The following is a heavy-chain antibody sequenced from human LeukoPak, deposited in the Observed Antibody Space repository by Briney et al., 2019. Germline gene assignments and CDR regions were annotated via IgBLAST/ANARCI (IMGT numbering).Heavy chain of an antibody. CDR3: ARDSRYSGYETFDY. V-gene: IGHV1-69*13. Sequence: SVKVSCKASGGTFSSYATSWVRQAPGQGLEWMGGIIPIFGTANYAQKFQGRVTIAADESTSTAYMELSSLRSEDTAVYYCARDSRYSGYETFDYWGQGTLVTVSS. CDR2: IIPIFGTA. J-gene: IGHJ4*02. D-gene: IGHD5-12*01. CDR1: GGTFSSYA.